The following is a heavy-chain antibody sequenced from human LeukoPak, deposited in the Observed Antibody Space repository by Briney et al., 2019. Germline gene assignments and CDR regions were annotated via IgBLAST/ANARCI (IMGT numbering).Heavy chain of an antibody. J-gene: IGHJ4*02. CDR1: GFTFSSYV. CDR2: ISTSSSYI. Sequence: PGGSLRLSCAASGFTFSSYVMHWVRQAPGKGLEWVSFISTSSSYIYYADSVKGRFTISRGNAKNSLYLQMNSLRAEDTAVYYCARDARGGYTYGGLDQWGQGTLVTVSS. V-gene: IGHV3-21*01. D-gene: IGHD5-18*01. CDR3: ARDARGGYTYGGLDQ.